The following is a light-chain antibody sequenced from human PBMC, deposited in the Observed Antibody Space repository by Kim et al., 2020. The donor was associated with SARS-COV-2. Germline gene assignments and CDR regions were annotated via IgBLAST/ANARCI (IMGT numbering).Light chain of an antibody. J-gene: IGKJ1*01. CDR3: QQRSNWPPT. Sequence: EIVLTQSPATLSLSPGEGATLSCRASQSVSSYLAWYQHKPGQAPRLLIYDASNRATGIPARFSGSGSGTDFTLTISSLEPEDFAVYYCQQRSNWPPTFGQGTKVDIK. CDR2: DAS. V-gene: IGKV3-11*01. CDR1: QSVSSY.